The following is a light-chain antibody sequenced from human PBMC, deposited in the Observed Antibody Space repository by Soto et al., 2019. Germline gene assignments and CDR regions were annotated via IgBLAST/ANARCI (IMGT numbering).Light chain of an antibody. CDR1: QSLLHSNGYNY. J-gene: IGKJ2*01. Sequence: DIVLTQSPLSLPVTPGEPASISCRSSQSLLHSNGYNYLSWYLQKPGQSQQLLIYSGSNRASGVPDRLIGGESGTDFTLNSSRVQAEDAGTYESMQARQIPPHPVGQDSKLEIQ. V-gene: IGKV2-28*01. CDR2: SGS. CDR3: MQARQIPPHP.